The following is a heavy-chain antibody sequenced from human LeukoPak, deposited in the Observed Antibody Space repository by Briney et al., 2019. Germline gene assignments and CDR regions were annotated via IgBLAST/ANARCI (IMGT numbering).Heavy chain of an antibody. J-gene: IGHJ6*03. V-gene: IGHV1-18*01. CDR3: ARETHSGYLPNYYYYYYMDV. Sequence: ASVKVSCKASGYTFTSYGISWVRQAPGQGLEWMGWISAYNGNTNYAQKLQGRVTMTTDTFTSTAYMELRSLRSDDTAVYYCARETHSGYLPNYYYYYYMDVWGKGTTVTVSS. D-gene: IGHD5-12*01. CDR2: ISAYNGNT. CDR1: GYTFTSYG.